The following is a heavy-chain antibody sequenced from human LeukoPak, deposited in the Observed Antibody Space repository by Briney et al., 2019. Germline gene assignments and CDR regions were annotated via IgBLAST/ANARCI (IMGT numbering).Heavy chain of an antibody. CDR2: ITSSGEII. Sequence: GGSLRLSCAASGFTFSDYEMNWVRQAPGKGLEWVSYITSSGEIISYADSVKGRFTISRDNAKNSVYLQMNSLRAEDTAVYFCARYRADGGSYDALDIWGQGTMVTVSS. V-gene: IGHV3-48*03. D-gene: IGHD3-16*01. J-gene: IGHJ3*02. CDR3: ARYRADGGSYDALDI. CDR1: GFTFSDYE.